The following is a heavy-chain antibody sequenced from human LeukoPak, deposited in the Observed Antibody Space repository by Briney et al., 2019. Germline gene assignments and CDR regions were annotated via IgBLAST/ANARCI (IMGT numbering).Heavy chain of an antibody. J-gene: IGHJ4*02. V-gene: IGHV3-23*01. CDR3: ARGLCGGDCYSD. Sequence: GGSLRLSCAASGFTFSSYAMSWVRQAPGKGLEWVSAISGSGGSTYYADSVKGRFTISRDNAKNSLYLQMNSLRAEDTAAYYCARGLCGGDCYSDWGQGTLVTVSS. CDR1: GFTFSSYA. D-gene: IGHD2-21*02. CDR2: ISGSGGST.